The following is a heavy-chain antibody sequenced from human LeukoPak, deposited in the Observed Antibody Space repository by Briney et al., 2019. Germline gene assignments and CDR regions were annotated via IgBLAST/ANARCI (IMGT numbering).Heavy chain of an antibody. J-gene: IGHJ4*02. Sequence: SVKVSCKASGGTFSSYAISWVRQAPGQGLEWMGGIMPIFGTANYAQKFQGRVTITADKSTSTAYMELSSLRSEDTAVYYCARDRTIDDILTLDYWGQGTLVTVSS. V-gene: IGHV1-69*06. CDR2: IMPIFGTA. CDR1: GGTFSSYA. D-gene: IGHD3-9*01. CDR3: ARDRTIDDILTLDY.